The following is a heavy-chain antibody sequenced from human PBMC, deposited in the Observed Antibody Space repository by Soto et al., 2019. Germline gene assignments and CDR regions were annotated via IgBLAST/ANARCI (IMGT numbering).Heavy chain of an antibody. J-gene: IGHJ4*02. V-gene: IGHV1-46*04. D-gene: IGHD6-6*01. CDR3: ARGEYSKSPLHLDY. Sequence: QVQLVQSGAEVKKPGASVKVSCKAFGYTFTSYYMHWVRQAPGQGLEWMGIINPSGGSKSYAQKLQGRVNKTQDKSTSTVYIELSSLRSEDTAVYYCARGEYSKSPLHLDYWGQGTLVSVSS. CDR2: INPSGGSK. CDR1: GYTFTSYY.